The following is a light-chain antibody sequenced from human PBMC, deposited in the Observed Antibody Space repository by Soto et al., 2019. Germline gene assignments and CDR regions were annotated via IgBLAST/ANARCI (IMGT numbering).Light chain of an antibody. CDR2: WAS. J-gene: IGKJ5*01. Sequence: DIVMTQSPDSLAVSLGERATINCKSSQSVLYSSNNKNYLAWYQQKPGQPPKLLIYWASTRESGVPDRFSGSGSGTDFTLTISSLQAEDVAVYYCQQYCSTLSVTFGQGTRLEIK. V-gene: IGKV4-1*01. CDR3: QQYCSTLSVT. CDR1: QSVLYSSNNKNY.